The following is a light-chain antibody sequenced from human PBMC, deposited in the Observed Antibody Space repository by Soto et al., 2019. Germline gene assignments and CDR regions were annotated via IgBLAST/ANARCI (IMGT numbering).Light chain of an antibody. J-gene: IGLJ1*01. CDR2: GNN. V-gene: IGLV1-44*01. CDR3: ATWDDSLDAQV. Sequence: QSVLTQPPSASGTPGQTITISCSGGSSNIGINTVNWYEHLPGTAPRLLIYGNNQRPSGVPDRFSGSKSGTSASLAISGLQSEAEGHYYCATWDDSLDAQVFGNGTKVTV. CDR1: SSNIGINT.